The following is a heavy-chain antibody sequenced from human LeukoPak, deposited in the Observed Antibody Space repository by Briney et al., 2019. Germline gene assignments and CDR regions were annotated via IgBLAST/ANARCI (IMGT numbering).Heavy chain of an antibody. Sequence: GGSLKLSCAASGFTFSGSAMHWVRQASGKGLEWVGRIRSKANSYATAYAASVKGRFTISRDNAKNSLYLQMNSLRAEDTAVYYCARVGYDGTGYYSLGNYWGQGTLVSVSS. CDR1: GFTFSGSA. CDR2: IRSKANSYAT. J-gene: IGHJ4*02. CDR3: ARVGYDGTGYYSLGNY. V-gene: IGHV3-73*01. D-gene: IGHD3-22*01.